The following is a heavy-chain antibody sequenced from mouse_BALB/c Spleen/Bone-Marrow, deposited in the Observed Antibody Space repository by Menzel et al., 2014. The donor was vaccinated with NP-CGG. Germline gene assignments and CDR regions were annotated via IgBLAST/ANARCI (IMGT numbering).Heavy chain of an antibody. CDR1: GYTFTSYW. CDR2: IYPSDSYT. CDR3: TRDGSPFAY. D-gene: IGHD2-3*01. V-gene: IGHV1-69*02. J-gene: IGHJ3*01. Sequence: QVQLQQSGAELVRPGASVKLSCKASGYTFTSYWINRVKQRPGQGLEWIGNIYPSDSYTNYNQKFKDKATLTVDKSSSTAYMQLSSPTSEDPAAYYCTRDGSPFAYWGQGTLVTVSA.